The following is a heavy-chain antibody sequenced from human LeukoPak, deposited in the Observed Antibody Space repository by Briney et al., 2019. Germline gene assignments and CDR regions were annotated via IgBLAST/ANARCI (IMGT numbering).Heavy chain of an antibody. CDR3: VKDLGRYRNNCFDY. CDR1: GFIFSDYA. Sequence: PGGSLRLSCAASGFIFSDYAMSWVRQAPGKGLEWVSTITGSGGRTFFADSVKGRFAISRDDSKNTLYLQMNSLRAEDTAVYYCVKDLGRYRNNCFDYWGQGTLVTVSS. V-gene: IGHV3-23*01. CDR2: ITGSGGRT. D-gene: IGHD1-26*01. J-gene: IGHJ4*02.